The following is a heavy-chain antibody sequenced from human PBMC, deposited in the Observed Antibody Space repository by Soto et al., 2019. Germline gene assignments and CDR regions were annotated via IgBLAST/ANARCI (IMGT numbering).Heavy chain of an antibody. CDR3: ARAGTNMVQFDY. D-gene: IGHD3-10*01. CDR1: GGSINSYF. CDR2: IYYSGST. V-gene: IGHV4-59*01. J-gene: IGHJ4*02. Sequence: QVQLQESGPGVVRPSETLSLTCTVSGGSINSYFWSWIRQSPGKGLEWIGHIYYSGSTSYSPSLKSRVSISVDTSKNQFSLEVHSVTAADTAVYYCARAGTNMVQFDYWGQGTLVTVSS.